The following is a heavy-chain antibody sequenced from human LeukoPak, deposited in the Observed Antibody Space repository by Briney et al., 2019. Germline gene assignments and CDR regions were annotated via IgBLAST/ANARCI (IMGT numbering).Heavy chain of an antibody. CDR3: AKSNYFDSGGYYLFDY. Sequence: GGSLRLSCAASGFTFSKYAMTWVRQAPGKGLEWVSGISVSGGSTNYADSVKGRFTISRDNSKNTLYLQMNSLRAEDTAVYYCAKSNYFDSGGYYLFDYWGQGTLVTVSS. CDR1: GFTFSKYA. CDR2: ISVSGGST. J-gene: IGHJ4*02. V-gene: IGHV3-23*01. D-gene: IGHD3-22*01.